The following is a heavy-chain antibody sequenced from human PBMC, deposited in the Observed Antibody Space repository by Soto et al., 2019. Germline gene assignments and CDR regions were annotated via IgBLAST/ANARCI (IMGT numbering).Heavy chain of an antibody. CDR1: GYTFTAYA. CDR3: ARGARSGWPFDC. D-gene: IGHD6-19*01. J-gene: IGHJ4*02. CDR2: IDAGTGKT. Sequence: ASVKVSCTASGYTFTAYAIHWVRQAPGQRLEWMGWIDAGTGKTEYSQKFQGRVTVTRDTSATTAYMELTTLRSEDTAVYYCARGARSGWPFDCWGQGTLVTVSS. V-gene: IGHV1-3*01.